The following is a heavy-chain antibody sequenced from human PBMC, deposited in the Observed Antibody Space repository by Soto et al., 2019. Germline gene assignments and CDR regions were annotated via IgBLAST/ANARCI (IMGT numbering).Heavy chain of an antibody. CDR1: GFTFSSYS. Sequence: PGGSLRLSCAASGFTFSSYSMNWVRQAPGKGLEWVSSISSSSSYIYYADSVKGRFTISRDNAKNSLYLQMNSLRAEDTAAYYCARASVTLLNWFDPWGQGTLVTVSS. CDR2: ISSSSSYI. D-gene: IGHD4-17*01. J-gene: IGHJ5*02. CDR3: ARASVTLLNWFDP. V-gene: IGHV3-21*01.